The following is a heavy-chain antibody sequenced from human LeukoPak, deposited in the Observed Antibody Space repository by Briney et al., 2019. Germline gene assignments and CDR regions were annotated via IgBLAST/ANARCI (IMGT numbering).Heavy chain of an antibody. CDR1: GGSTSSGSHY. Sequence: SETLSLTCTVSGGSTSSGSHYWGWIRQPPGKGLEWIGSIYYSGTTYYSPSLKSRVSISLDTSKDQFSLKLNSVTAADTAVYYCARQDLAVSGIDYWGQGTLVTVSS. CDR2: IYYSGTT. D-gene: IGHD6-13*01. J-gene: IGHJ4*02. V-gene: IGHV4-39*01. CDR3: ARQDLAVSGIDY.